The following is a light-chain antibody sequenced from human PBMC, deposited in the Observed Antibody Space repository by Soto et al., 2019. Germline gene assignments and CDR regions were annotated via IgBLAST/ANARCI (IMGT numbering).Light chain of an antibody. Sequence: EIVLTQSPATLSLSPGERATLSCRASQSVSSYLAWYQQKPGQAPRLLIYDESSRATGIPARFSGSGSGTDFTLTISSLEPEDFAVYYCQQRSNWPTFGGGTKVEIK. CDR1: QSVSSY. CDR3: QQRSNWPT. CDR2: DES. V-gene: IGKV3-11*01. J-gene: IGKJ4*01.